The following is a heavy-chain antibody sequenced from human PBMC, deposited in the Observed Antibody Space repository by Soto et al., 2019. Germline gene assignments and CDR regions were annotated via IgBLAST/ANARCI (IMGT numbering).Heavy chain of an antibody. CDR3: ARQLPTAIRGGHYYSYGMDV. Sequence: GGSLRLSCAASGYIFSSYWMHWVRQAPGKGLVWVSRLPSDGWTTSYADSVKGRFTISRDNAKNTLYLQMNSLRAEDTAVYYCARQLPTAIRGGHYYSYGMDVWGQGTTVTVSS. D-gene: IGHD2-2*02. V-gene: IGHV3-74*01. CDR2: LPSDGWTT. J-gene: IGHJ6*02. CDR1: GYIFSSYW.